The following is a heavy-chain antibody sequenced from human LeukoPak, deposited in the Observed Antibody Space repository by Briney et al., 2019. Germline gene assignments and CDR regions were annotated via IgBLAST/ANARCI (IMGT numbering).Heavy chain of an antibody. CDR2: IYTSGST. V-gene: IGHV4-61*02. J-gene: IGHJ4*02. CDR1: GGSISSGSYY. D-gene: IGHD3-9*01. CDR3: ARGAVLRYFDWLLRPSYFDY. Sequence: SETLSLTCTVSGGSISSGSYYWSWIRQPAGKGLEWIGRIYTSGSTNYKPSLKSRVTISVDTSRNQFSLKLSSVTAADTAVYYCARGAVLRYFDWLLRPSYFDYWGQGTLVTVSS.